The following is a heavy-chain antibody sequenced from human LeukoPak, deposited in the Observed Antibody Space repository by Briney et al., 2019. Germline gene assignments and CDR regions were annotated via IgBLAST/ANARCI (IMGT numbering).Heavy chain of an antibody. J-gene: IGHJ4*02. V-gene: IGHV1-69*05. Sequence: GASVKVSCKASGGTFSSYAISWARQAPGQGLEWMGRIIPIFGTANYAQKFRGRVTITTDASTITAYMQLSSLRAEDTAVYYCARASDCSGGSCPISYWGQGTLVTVSS. CDR3: ARASDCSGGSCPISY. CDR1: GGTFSSYA. CDR2: IIPIFGTA. D-gene: IGHD2-15*01.